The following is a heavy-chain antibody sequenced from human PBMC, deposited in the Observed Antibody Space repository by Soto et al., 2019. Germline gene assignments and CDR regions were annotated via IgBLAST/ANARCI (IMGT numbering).Heavy chain of an antibody. D-gene: IGHD6-19*01. CDR3: ARAIAVGSTSLDY. CDR1: GFTFSSYA. Sequence: GGSLRLSCAASGFTFSSYAMHWVRQAPGKGLEWVAVISYDGSNKYYADSVKGRFTISRDNSKNTLYLQMDSLRDEDTAVYFCARAIAVGSTSLDYWGLGTRVTVSS. J-gene: IGHJ4*02. CDR2: ISYDGSNK. V-gene: IGHV3-30-3*01.